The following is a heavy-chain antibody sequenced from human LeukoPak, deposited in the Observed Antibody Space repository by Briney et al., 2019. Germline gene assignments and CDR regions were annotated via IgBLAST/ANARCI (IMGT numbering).Heavy chain of an antibody. J-gene: IGHJ4*02. D-gene: IGHD1-26*01. Sequence: SETLSLTCTVSGGSISSGDYYWSWIRQPPGKGLEWIGYIYYSGSTYCNPSLKSRVTISVDTSKNQFSLKLSSVTAADTAVYYCARLSGSYWAYFDYWGQGTLVTVSS. CDR1: GGSISSGDYY. CDR3: ARLSGSYWAYFDY. V-gene: IGHV4-30-4*08. CDR2: IYYSGST.